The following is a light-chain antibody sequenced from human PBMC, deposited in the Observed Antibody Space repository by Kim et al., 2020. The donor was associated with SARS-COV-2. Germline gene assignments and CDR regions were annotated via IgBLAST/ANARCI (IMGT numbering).Light chain of an antibody. CDR3: QQSSRIPAT. CDR1: QSISNY. CDR2: DAS. V-gene: IGKV1-39*01. Sequence: GDRVTITCRASQSISNYLNWYQQKPGKAPKLLIFDASTLESGVPSRFSGSGSGTDFTLTISNLQPEDFATYYCQQSSRIPATCGHGTKVDIK. J-gene: IGKJ1*01.